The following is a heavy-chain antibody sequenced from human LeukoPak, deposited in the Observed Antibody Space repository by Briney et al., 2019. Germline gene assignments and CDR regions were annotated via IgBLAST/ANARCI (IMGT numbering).Heavy chain of an antibody. J-gene: IGHJ4*02. CDR3: AKEYSGTFSPFPSYFDC. D-gene: IGHD1-26*01. V-gene: IGHV4-34*01. CDR2: TYYSGKA. Sequence: SETLSLTCAVYGGSFSGYYWSWIRQPPGKGLQWIGSTYYSGKAYHNPSLKSRVTISVDTSKNQFSLKLSSVTAEDTAVYYCAKEYSGTFSPFPSYFDCWGQGTLVTVSS. CDR1: GGSFSGYY.